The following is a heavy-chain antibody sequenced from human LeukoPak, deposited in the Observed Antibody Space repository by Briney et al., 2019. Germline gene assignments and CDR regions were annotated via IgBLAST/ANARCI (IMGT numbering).Heavy chain of an antibody. V-gene: IGHV3-53*01. CDR2: IYSGGST. Sequence: GGSLRLSCAASGFTFSSYAMSWVRQAPGKGLEWVSVIYSGGSTYYADSVKGRFTISRDNSKNTLYLQMNSLRAEDTAVYYCARGRWELRAFDIWGQGTMVTVSS. D-gene: IGHD1-26*01. CDR1: GFTFSSYA. CDR3: ARGRWELRAFDI. J-gene: IGHJ3*02.